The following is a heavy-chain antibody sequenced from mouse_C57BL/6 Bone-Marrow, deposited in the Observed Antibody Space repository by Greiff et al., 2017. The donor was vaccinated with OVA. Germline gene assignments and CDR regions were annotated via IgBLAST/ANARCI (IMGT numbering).Heavy chain of an antibody. CDR1: GYTFTSYW. CDR2: IYPSDSET. CDR3: ATDY. Sequence: QVQLQQPGAELVRPGASVKLSCKASGYTFTSYWMEWVKQRPGQGLEWIGNIYPSDSETPYNQKFKDKATVTVDKSSSTAYMQLRSLTSEDSDVYYSATDYWGQGTTLTVSS. V-gene: IGHV1-61*01. J-gene: IGHJ2*01.